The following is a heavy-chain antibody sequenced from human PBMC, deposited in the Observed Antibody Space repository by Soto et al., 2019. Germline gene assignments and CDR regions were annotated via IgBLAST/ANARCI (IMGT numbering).Heavy chain of an antibody. J-gene: IGHJ4*02. CDR1: GDTFSKYT. CDR2: VIPILGMS. D-gene: IGHD3-10*01. V-gene: IGHV1-69*02. CDR3: ATSYGSGSAHFDN. Sequence: QVQLVQSGAEVKMPGSSVTVSCTASGDTFSKYTINWVRQAPGQGPEWVGRVIPILGMSDYAHKFQGRVSITAAKSTSTACILVSRLRSDDTAVYYCATSYGSGSAHFDNWGQGTLVTVSS.